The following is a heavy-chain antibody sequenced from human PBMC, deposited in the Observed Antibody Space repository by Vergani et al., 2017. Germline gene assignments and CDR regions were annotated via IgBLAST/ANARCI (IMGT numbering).Heavy chain of an antibody. CDR3: ARDRNLELRYFDY. D-gene: IGHD1-7*01. CDR1: GYTFTSYA. V-gene: IGHV1-3*01. Sequence: QVQLVQSGAEVKKPGASVKVSCKASGYTFTSYAMHWVRQAPGQRLEWMGWINAGNGNTKYSQKFQGRVTITRDTSASTAYMELSSLRSEDTAVCYCARDRNLELRYFDYWGQGTLVTVSS. CDR2: INAGNGNT. J-gene: IGHJ4*02.